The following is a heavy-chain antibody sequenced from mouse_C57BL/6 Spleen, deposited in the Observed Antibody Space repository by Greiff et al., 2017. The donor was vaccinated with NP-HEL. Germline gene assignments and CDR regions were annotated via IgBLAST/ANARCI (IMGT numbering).Heavy chain of an antibody. CDR3: ARFDGYYGAMDY. CDR2: IYPGDGDT. J-gene: IGHJ4*01. D-gene: IGHD2-3*01. V-gene: IGHV1-80*01. Sequence: QVQLQQSGAELVKPGASVKISCKASGYAFSSYWMNWVKQRPGKGLEWIGQIYPGDGDTNYNGKFKGKATLTADKSSSTAYMQLSSLTSEDSAVYFCARFDGYYGAMDYWGQGTSVTVSS. CDR1: GYAFSSYW.